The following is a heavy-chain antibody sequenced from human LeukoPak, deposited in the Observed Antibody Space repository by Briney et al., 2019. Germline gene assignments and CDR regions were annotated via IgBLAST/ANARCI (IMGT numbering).Heavy chain of an antibody. CDR2: INPNSGGT. V-gene: IGHV1-2*02. Sequence: ASVKVSCKASGYTFTGYYMHWVGQAPGQGLEGLGWINPNSGGTNYAQKFQGRVTMTRDTSISTAYMELSRLRSDDTAVYYCARVFAIAVAVCDYWGQGTLVTVSS. J-gene: IGHJ4*02. CDR1: GYTFTGYY. D-gene: IGHD6-19*01. CDR3: ARVFAIAVAVCDY.